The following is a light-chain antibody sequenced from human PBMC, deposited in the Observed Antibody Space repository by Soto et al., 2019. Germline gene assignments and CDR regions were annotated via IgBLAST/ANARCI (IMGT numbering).Light chain of an antibody. CDR1: QSSRHY. Sequence: EIVLTKSPATFSLSPGERATLSCRASQSSRHYLSWFQQKHGQAARLLIYHTSTRAPGIPARFSGSASGTDFTLTISSLAPEDFALYYCKKSNSWPTYHSFSGGTTGYIK. J-gene: IGKJ4*01. CDR3: KKSNSWPTYHS. CDR2: HTS. V-gene: IGKV3-11*01.